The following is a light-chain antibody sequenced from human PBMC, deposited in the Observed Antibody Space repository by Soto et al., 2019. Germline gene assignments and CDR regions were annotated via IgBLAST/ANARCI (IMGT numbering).Light chain of an antibody. J-gene: IGLJ1*01. CDR2: NNN. CDR1: SSNIGSNT. CDR3: AAWDDSLNGLV. V-gene: IGLV1-44*01. Sequence: QSVLTQPPSASGTPGQRVTISCSGSSSNIGSNTVNWYQQLPGTAPKLLIYNNNQRPSGVPDRFSGSKSGTSASLAISGLQSEGEADYYCAAWDDSLNGLVFGTGNKVTVL.